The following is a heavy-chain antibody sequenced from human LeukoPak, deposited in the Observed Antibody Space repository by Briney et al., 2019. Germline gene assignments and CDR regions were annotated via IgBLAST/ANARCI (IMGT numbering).Heavy chain of an antibody. J-gene: IGHJ2*01. CDR3: GRATGVFWNWYFDR. Sequence: GGSLRLSCAASGFTFSSYEMNWVRQAPGKGLEWVSYISSSGSTIYYADSVKGRFTISRDNAKNSLYLQMNSLRAEDTAVYYCGRATGVFWNWYFDRWGRGSMVSVSS. CDR2: ISSSGSTI. CDR1: GFTFSSYE. D-gene: IGHD3-3*01. V-gene: IGHV3-48*03.